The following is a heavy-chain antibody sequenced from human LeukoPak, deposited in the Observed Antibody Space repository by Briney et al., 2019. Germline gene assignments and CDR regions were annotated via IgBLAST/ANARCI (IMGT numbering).Heavy chain of an antibody. V-gene: IGHV4-59*01. CDR3: ARGRYYYDSSGYETGRCYYYYGMDV. Sequence: SETLSLTCTVSGGSISSYYWSWIRQPPGKGLEWIGYIYYSGSTNYNPSLKSRVTISVDTSKNQFSLKLSSVTAADTAVYYCARGRYYYDSSGYETGRCYYYYGMDVWGQGTTVTVSS. CDR2: IYYSGST. J-gene: IGHJ6*02. D-gene: IGHD3-22*01. CDR1: GGSISSYY.